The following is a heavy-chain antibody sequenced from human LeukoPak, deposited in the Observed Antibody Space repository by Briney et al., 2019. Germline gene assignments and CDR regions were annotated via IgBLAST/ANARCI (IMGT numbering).Heavy chain of an antibody. Sequence: ASVKVSCKASGYTFTGYYMHWVRQAPGQGLEWMGWINPNSGGTNYAQKFQGRVTMTRDTSISTAYMELSRLRSDDTAVYYCARDDYDILTGSYGVDYWGQGTLVTVSS. V-gene: IGHV1-2*02. CDR2: INPNSGGT. D-gene: IGHD3-9*01. J-gene: IGHJ4*02. CDR3: ARDDYDILTGSYGVDY. CDR1: GYTFTGYY.